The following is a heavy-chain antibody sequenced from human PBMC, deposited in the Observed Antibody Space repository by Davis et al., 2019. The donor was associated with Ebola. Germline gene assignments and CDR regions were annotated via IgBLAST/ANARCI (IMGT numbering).Heavy chain of an antibody. D-gene: IGHD3-9*01. J-gene: IGHJ6*02. CDR2: ISGSGGST. Sequence: GESLKISCAASGFTFSSYAMSWVRQAPGKGLEWVSAISGSGGSTYYADSVKGRFTIPRDNSKNTLYLQMNSLRAEDTAVYYCAKALGIDWLLSGTYYYGMDVWGQGTTVTVSS. CDR3: AKALGIDWLLSGTYYYGMDV. V-gene: IGHV3-23*01. CDR1: GFTFSSYA.